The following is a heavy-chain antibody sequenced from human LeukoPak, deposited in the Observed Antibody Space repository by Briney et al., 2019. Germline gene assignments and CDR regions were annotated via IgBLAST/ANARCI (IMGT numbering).Heavy chain of an antibody. CDR1: GGSISSYY. CDR2: IYTSGST. CDR3: ARDWGNYYDSSGYLVGYWYFDL. D-gene: IGHD3-22*01. Sequence: SETLSLTCTVSGGSISSYYWSWIRQPAGKGLEWIGRIYTSGSTNYNPSLKSRVTMSVDTSKNQFSLKLSSVTAADTAVYYCARDWGNYYDSSGYLVGYWYFDLWGRGTLVTVYS. J-gene: IGHJ2*01. V-gene: IGHV4-4*07.